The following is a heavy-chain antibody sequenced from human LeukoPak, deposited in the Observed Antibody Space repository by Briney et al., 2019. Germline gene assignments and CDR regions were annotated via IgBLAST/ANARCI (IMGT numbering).Heavy chain of an antibody. CDR2: IDPSGHIT. CDR3: VRDNSIADRGWWFDP. D-gene: IGHD1-14*01. CDR1: GFRFTGYW. J-gene: IGHJ5*02. V-gene: IGHV1-46*01. Sequence: ASVTVSCKASGFRFTGYWMHWVRQAPGQGLEWMGIIDPSGHITNSAQKFQGRLTVTRDTPTSTVYTELSSLRSDDTAVYYCVRDNSIADRGWWFDPWGQGTLVTVSS.